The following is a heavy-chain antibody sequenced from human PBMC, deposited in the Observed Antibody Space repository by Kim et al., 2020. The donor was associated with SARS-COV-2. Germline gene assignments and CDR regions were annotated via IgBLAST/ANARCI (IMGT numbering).Heavy chain of an antibody. CDR2: IYSGGST. Sequence: GGSLRLSCAASGFTVSSNYMSWVRQAPGQGLEWVSVIYSGGSTYSADSVKGRFTISRDNSKNTLYLQMNSLRAEDTAVYYCASAFSGYGSSWYSDWYFDLWGRGTLVTVSS. V-gene: IGHV3-53*01. CDR1: GFTVSSNY. CDR3: ASAFSGYGSSWYSDWYFDL. J-gene: IGHJ2*01. D-gene: IGHD6-13*01.